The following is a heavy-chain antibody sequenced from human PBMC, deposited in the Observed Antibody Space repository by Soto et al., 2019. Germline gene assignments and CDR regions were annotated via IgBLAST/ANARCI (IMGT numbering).Heavy chain of an antibody. CDR3: AKNQERELPRVIDV. D-gene: IGHD1-7*01. J-gene: IGHJ4*02. CDR1: XITFIDYA. V-gene: IGHV3-23*01. Sequence: LXLSYANAXITFIDYAKRWYLQAPGGGLEWVASMSGSSSTTYYADSVRGRFTISRDRSKNTLYLQMRSLRAEDTALYYCAKNQERELPRVIDVWGKGSLV. CDR2: MSGSSSTT.